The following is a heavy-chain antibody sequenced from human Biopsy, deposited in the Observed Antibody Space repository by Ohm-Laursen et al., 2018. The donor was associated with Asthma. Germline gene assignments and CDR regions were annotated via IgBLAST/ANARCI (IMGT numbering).Heavy chain of an antibody. CDR3: AGFCSGGNCPDH. CDR1: GVSIRSYY. J-gene: IGHJ4*02. V-gene: IGHV4-59*01. Sequence: TLSLTCTVSGVSIRSYYWTWIRRPPGKGLEWIGNIHYSGSTYSNPSLKSRVTISVDTSKKRISLRLSSVIAADTAVYYCAGFCSGGNCPDHWGQGTLVTVSS. D-gene: IGHD2-15*01. CDR2: IHYSGST.